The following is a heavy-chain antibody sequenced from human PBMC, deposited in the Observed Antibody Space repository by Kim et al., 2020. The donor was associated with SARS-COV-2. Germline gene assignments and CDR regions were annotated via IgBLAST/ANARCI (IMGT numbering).Heavy chain of an antibody. D-gene: IGHD3-22*01. CDR3: AKDTSLSMIVVASFDC. J-gene: IGHJ4*02. V-gene: IGHV3-23*01. CDR1: GFTFGDYA. CDR2: FSGSGGTT. Sequence: GGSLRLSCAASGFTFGDYAMSWVRQAPGKGLEWVSGFSGSGGTTYYADSVKGRFTISRDNSRNTLYLQMDSLRAEDTAIYYCAKDTSLSMIVVASFDCWGQGTLVTVSS.